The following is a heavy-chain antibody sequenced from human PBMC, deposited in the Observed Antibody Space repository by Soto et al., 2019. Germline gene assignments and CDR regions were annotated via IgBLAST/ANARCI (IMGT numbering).Heavy chain of an antibody. CDR3: ATRIGNIGWYWLDS. J-gene: IGHJ4*02. V-gene: IGHV1-58*01. D-gene: IGHD6-19*01. CDR2: IVLGNGNT. CDR1: GFTFSSSA. Sequence: MHLVQSGPEVKKPGTSVRVSCKASGFTFSSSAVQWVRQARGQRLEWIGWIVLGNGNTNYAQKFQDRVTITRDMSTSTSYMELRNVGSEDTAVYYCATRIGNIGWYWLDSWGQGTLVTVSS.